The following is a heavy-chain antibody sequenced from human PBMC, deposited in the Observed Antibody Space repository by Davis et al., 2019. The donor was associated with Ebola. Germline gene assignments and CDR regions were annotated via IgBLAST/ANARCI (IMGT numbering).Heavy chain of an antibody. V-gene: IGHV3-64D*06. Sequence: PGGSLRLSCSASGFIFSNYAMHWVRQAPGKGLEYVSAISHSGTATYYADSVKGRFTISRDNSKKTLHLQMSSLIAEDTAVYYCVKDGVVHLDYWGQGALVTVFS. D-gene: IGHD3-3*01. CDR1: GFIFSNYA. CDR2: ISHSGTAT. J-gene: IGHJ4*02. CDR3: VKDGVVHLDY.